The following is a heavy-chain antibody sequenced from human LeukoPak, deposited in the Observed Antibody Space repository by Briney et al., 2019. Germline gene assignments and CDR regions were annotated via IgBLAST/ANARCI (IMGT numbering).Heavy chain of an antibody. J-gene: IGHJ4*02. CDR3: ARHPELYFFDY. CDR1: GGSITNYY. D-gene: IGHD3-10*01. CDR2: IYYSGST. Sequence: SETLSLTCTVSGGSITNYYWSWIRQPPGKGLECIGYIYYSGSTNYNPSLKSRVTISLHTSKNQFSLKLNSVTAADTAVYYCARHPELYFFDYWGQGTLVTVSS. V-gene: IGHV4-59*01.